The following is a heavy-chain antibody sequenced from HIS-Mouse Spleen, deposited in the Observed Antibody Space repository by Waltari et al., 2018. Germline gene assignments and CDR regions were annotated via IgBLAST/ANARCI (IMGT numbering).Heavy chain of an antibody. J-gene: IGHJ4*02. V-gene: IGHV1-2*06. CDR3: ARIEGFDSSQVPD. CDR1: GYTFPGYY. Sequence: QVQLVQSGAEVKKPGASVTVSCKASGYTFPGYYMHWVRQAPGQGLEWMGRENRNSEGTNYAQKYQGRVTMTRETSISTAYMEMGRLRSDDTAVYYCARIEGFDSSQVPDWGQGTLVTVSS. CDR2: ENRNSEGT. D-gene: IGHD6-13*01.